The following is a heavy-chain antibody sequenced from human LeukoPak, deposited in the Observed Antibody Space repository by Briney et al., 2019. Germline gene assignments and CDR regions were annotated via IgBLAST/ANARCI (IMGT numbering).Heavy chain of an antibody. CDR3: ARDDLPIVGATNY. CDR2: IYSGGST. V-gene: IGHV3-66*01. Sequence: GSLRLSCAASGFTVSSNYMSWVRQAPGKGLEWVSVIYSGGSTYYADSVKGRFTISRDNSKNTLYLQMNSLRAEDTAVYYCARDDLPIVGATNYWGQGTLVTVSS. CDR1: GFTVSSNY. D-gene: IGHD1-26*01. J-gene: IGHJ4*02.